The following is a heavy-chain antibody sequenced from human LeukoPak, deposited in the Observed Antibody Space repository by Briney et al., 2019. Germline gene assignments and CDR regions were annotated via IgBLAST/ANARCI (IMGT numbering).Heavy chain of an antibody. V-gene: IGHV3-48*03. CDR3: ATRGYCSGTSCYAPQP. D-gene: IGHD2-2*01. CDR2: ISSSGDTI. Sequence: GGSLRLSCAASGFTFSSYEMNWVRQAPGKGPQWVSYISSSGDTIYYADSVKGRFTTSRDNSKNTLYLQMNSLRAEDTAVYYCATRGYCSGTSCYAPQPWGQGTLVTVSS. CDR1: GFTFSSYE. J-gene: IGHJ5*02.